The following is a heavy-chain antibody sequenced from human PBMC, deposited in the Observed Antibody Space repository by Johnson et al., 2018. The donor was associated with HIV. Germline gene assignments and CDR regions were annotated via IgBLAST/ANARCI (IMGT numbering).Heavy chain of an antibody. CDR1: GFTFSSYA. V-gene: IGHV3-20*04. CDR3: VRGARTRTPKGAFVI. J-gene: IGHJ3*02. CDR2: INWNGGST. D-gene: IGHD1/OR15-1a*01. Sequence: VQLVESGGGLVQPGGSLRLSCAASGFTFSSYAMSWVRQAPGKGLEWVSGINWNGGSTGYADSVKGRFTLSRDNARSSLFLQMNSLRVEDTAVYYCVRGARTRTPKGAFVIWGQGTKVSVSS.